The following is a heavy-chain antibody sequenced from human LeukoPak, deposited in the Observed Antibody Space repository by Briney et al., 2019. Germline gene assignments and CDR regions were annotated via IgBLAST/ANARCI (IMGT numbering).Heavy chain of an antibody. D-gene: IGHD4-17*01. CDR1: GYTITNYG. CDR2: ISADNGNT. J-gene: IGHJ3*02. Sequence: ASVKVSCKASGYTITNYGFNWVRQAPGQGLEWMGWISADNGNTNYAQNLQGRVTMTTDTSTTTAYMELRSLRSDDTAVYYCARVPGDYGDYGGAFDMWGQGTMVTVSS. V-gene: IGHV1-18*01. CDR3: ARVPGDYGDYGGAFDM.